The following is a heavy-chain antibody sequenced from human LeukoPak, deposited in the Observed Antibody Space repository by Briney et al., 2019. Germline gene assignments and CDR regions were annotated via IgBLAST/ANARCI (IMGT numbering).Heavy chain of an antibody. Sequence: SETLSLTCTVSGGSISSYYWSWTRQPPGKGLEWIGYIYYSGSTNYNPSLKSRVTISVDTSKNQFSLKLSSVTAADTAVYYCAGTSDSTYYYGSGSYYSFDYWGQGTLVTVSS. CDR2: IYYSGST. J-gene: IGHJ4*02. CDR3: AGTSDSTYYYGSGSYYSFDY. CDR1: GGSISSYY. D-gene: IGHD3-10*01. V-gene: IGHV4-59*01.